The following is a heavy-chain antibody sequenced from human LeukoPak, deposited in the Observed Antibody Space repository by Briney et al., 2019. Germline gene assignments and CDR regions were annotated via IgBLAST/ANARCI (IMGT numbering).Heavy chain of an antibody. D-gene: IGHD2-15*01. Sequence: GESLKISCKGAGYSFTSYWIGWVRPMPGKGLEWMGIIYPCDSDTRYSPSFQGQVTISADSSITTAYLQWNKLKASDTAMYYCARPRGYCSSGSCYSIDYWGQGTLVTVSS. V-gene: IGHV5-51*01. CDR2: IYPCDSDT. CDR1: GYSFTSYW. J-gene: IGHJ4*02. CDR3: ARPRGYCSSGSCYSIDY.